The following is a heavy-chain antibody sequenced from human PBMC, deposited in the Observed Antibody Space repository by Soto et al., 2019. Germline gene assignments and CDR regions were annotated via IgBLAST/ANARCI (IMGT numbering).Heavy chain of an antibody. CDR3: ARDRRQLILDY. J-gene: IGHJ4*02. CDR2: ISGNGRVT. Sequence: GGSLRLSCAASGFTFDNYAMSWVRQAPGKGLEWVSTISGNGRVTYYADSVKGRFTISRDNAKNSLYLQMNSLRAEDTAVYYCARDRRQLILDYWGQGTLVTVSS. CDR1: GFTFDNYA. V-gene: IGHV3-23*01. D-gene: IGHD6-13*01.